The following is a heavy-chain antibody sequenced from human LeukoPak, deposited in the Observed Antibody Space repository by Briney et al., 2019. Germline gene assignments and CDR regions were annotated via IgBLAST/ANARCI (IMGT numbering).Heavy chain of an antibody. CDR1: GYTFTGYY. Sequence: GASVKVSCKASGYTFTGYYMHWVRQAPGQGLEWMGWINPNSGGTNYAQKFQGRVTMTRDTSISTAYMELSRLRSDDTAVYYCARPYCSGGSCYERFDYWGQGTLVTVSS. J-gene: IGHJ4*02. CDR2: INPNSGGT. V-gene: IGHV1-2*02. CDR3: ARPYCSGGSCYERFDY. D-gene: IGHD2-15*01.